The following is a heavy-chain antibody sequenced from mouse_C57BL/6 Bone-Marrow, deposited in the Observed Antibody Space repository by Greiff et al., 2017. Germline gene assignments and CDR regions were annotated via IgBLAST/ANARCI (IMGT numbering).Heavy chain of an antibody. V-gene: IGHV5-6*02. CDR1: GFTFSSYG. CDR3: ARRRQLRLFDY. CDR2: ISSGGSYT. D-gene: IGHD3-2*02. Sequence: EVKLQESGGDLVKPGGSLKLSCAASGFTFSSYGMSWVRQTPDKRLEWVATISSGGSYTYYPNSVKGRFTISRDNAKNTLYLQMSSLQSENSALYYGARRRQLRLFDYWGQGTTLTVSS. J-gene: IGHJ2*01.